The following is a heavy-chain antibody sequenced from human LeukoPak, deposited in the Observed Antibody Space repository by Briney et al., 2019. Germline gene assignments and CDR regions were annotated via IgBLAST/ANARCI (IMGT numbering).Heavy chain of an antibody. J-gene: IGHJ4*02. Sequence: SETLSLTCAVYGGSSSGYYWSWIRQPPGKGQGWIGEINHSGSTNYNPSLKSRVTISVDTSKNQFSLKLSSVTAADTAVYYCARSPRGYSTRGGDYWGQGTLVTVSS. CDR2: INHSGST. CDR3: ARSPRGYSTRGGDY. CDR1: GGSSSGYY. V-gene: IGHV4-34*01. D-gene: IGHD5-18*01.